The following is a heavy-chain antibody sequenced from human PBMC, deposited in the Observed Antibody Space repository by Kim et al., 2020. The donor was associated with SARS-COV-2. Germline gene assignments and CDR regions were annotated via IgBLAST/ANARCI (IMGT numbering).Heavy chain of an antibody. J-gene: IGHJ6*02. CDR3: ARGVLHYHYHGMDV. Sequence: SETLSLTCTVSGGSFNGGYWSWIRQSPGAGLEWIGYIYDNGGSIKYNPSLKSRVTISGDTSKNQFSLRLSSVTVADTAVYYCARGVLHYHYHGMDVWGQG. V-gene: IGHV4-59*01. CDR2: IYDNGGSI. CDR1: GGSFNGGY.